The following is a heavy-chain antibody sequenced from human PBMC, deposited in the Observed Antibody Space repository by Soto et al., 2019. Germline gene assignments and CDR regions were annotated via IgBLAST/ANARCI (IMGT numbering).Heavy chain of an antibody. CDR1: GXSXXXXX. CDR2: VYHSGTT. V-gene: IGHV4-4*02. J-gene: IGHJ4*01. CDR3: ARHVAVARTRGFDS. D-gene: IGHD2-21*01. Sequence: QVQLQEXXPGXVKPSGTLSLTCAVSGXSXXXXXWXXXRQPPGKGLEWIGEVYHSGTTYYNPSLKSXVTIXXXXXXXXXSLTLNSVTAADTAVYYCARHVAVARTRGFDSWGXGTLVTVSS.